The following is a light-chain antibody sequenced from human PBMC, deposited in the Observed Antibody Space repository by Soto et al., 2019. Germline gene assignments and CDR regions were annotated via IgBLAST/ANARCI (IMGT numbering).Light chain of an antibody. V-gene: IGKV3-11*01. CDR1: QNVRSN. J-gene: IGKJ4*01. Sequence: IVMPQYTDTLSVSPGERATLSFRASQNVRSNLAWYQQKPGQAPRLLIYDASNRATGVPARFSGSGSGTDFTLTFSSLEPEDFAVYYWHPAPLWPDIAEGTKVDIK. CDR2: DAS. CDR3: HPAPLWPD.